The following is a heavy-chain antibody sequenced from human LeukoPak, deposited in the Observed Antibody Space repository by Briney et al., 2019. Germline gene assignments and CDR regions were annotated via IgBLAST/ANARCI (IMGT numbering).Heavy chain of an antibody. Sequence: ASVKVSCKASGYTFTGYYLHWVRQAPGHRLEWMGWINAGNGNTKYSQKFQGRVTITRDTSASTAYMELSSLRSEDTAVYYCARDWADGDYGVDYWGQGALVTVSS. D-gene: IGHD4-17*01. CDR1: GYTFTGYY. J-gene: IGHJ4*02. V-gene: IGHV1-3*01. CDR3: ARDWADGDYGVDY. CDR2: INAGNGNT.